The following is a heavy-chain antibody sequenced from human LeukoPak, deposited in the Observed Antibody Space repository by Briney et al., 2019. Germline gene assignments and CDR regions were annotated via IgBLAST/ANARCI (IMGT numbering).Heavy chain of an antibody. V-gene: IGHV3-30*18. CDR2: ISYDGSNK. Sequence: GRSLRLSCAASGFNFSSFVMHWVRQAPGKGLEWVAIISYDGSNKFYADSVKGRFTISRDNSKNTLFLQMDSLRAEDTAVYYCAKDQSDYAGYYFDYWGQGTLVTVSS. J-gene: IGHJ4*02. CDR3: AKDQSDYAGYYFDY. CDR1: GFNFSSFV. D-gene: IGHD4-17*01.